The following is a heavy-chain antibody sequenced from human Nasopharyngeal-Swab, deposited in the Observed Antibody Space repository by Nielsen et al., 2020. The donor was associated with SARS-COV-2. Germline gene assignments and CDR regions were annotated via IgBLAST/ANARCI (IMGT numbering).Heavy chain of an antibody. Sequence: SETLSLTCTVSGGSISSYYWSWIRQPPGKGLEWIGYIYYSGSTNYNPSLKSRVTISVDTSKNQFSLKLSSVTAADTAVYYCARESSSWYPFDYWGQGTLVTVSS. CDR1: GGSISSYY. D-gene: IGHD6-13*01. J-gene: IGHJ4*02. V-gene: IGHV4-59*12. CDR3: ARESSSWYPFDY. CDR2: IYYSGST.